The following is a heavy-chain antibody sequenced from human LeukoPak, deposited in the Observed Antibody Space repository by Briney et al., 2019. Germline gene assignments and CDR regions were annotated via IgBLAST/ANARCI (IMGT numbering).Heavy chain of an antibody. CDR3: ARYRGVELLSPFDY. Sequence: ASVKVSCKASGYTFTSYGISWVRQAPGQGLEWMGWISAYNGNTNYAQKLQGRVTMTTDTSTSTAYMELRSLRSDDTAVYYCARYRGVELLSPFDYWGQGTLVTVSS. V-gene: IGHV1-18*01. J-gene: IGHJ4*02. D-gene: IGHD3-10*01. CDR1: GYTFTSYG. CDR2: ISAYNGNT.